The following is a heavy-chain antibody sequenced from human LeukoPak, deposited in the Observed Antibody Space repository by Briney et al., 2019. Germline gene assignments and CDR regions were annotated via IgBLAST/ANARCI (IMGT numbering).Heavy chain of an antibody. CDR2: INHSGSTT. J-gene: IGHJ5*02. Sequence: NPSETLSLTCAVYGGSLSRYYWSWIRQPPGKGLEWIGEINHSGSTTNYNPSLKSRVTISVHTSKNQFSLKLSSVTAADTAVYYCARNNWFDLWGQGTLVTVSS. V-gene: IGHV4-34*01. CDR3: ARNNWFDL. CDR1: GGSLSRYY.